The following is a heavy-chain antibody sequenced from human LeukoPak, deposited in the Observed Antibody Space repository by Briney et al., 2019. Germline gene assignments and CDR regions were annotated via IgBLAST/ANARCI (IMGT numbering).Heavy chain of an antibody. Sequence: GGSLRLSCAASGFTFSSYWMSWVRQAPGKGLEWVANIKQDGSEKYYVDSVKGRFTISRDNAKNSLYLQMNSLRAEDTAVYYCARVPGRSSTSCLGTFDYWGQGTLVTVSS. CDR2: IKQDGSEK. CDR3: ARVPGRSSTSCLGTFDY. CDR1: GFTFSSYW. V-gene: IGHV3-7*01. D-gene: IGHD2-2*01. J-gene: IGHJ4*02.